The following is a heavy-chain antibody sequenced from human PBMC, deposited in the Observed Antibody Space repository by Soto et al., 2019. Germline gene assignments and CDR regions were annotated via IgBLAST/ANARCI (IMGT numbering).Heavy chain of an antibody. J-gene: IGHJ4*02. CDR2: INHSGST. CDR1: GGSFSGYY. Sequence: SETLSLTCAVYGGSFSGYYWSWIRQPPGKGLEWIGEINHSGSTNYNPSLKSRVTISVDTSKNQFSLKLSSVTAADTAVYYCARHQLPPSGFDYWGQGTLVTVSS. CDR3: ARHQLPPSGFDY. D-gene: IGHD2-2*01. V-gene: IGHV4-34*01.